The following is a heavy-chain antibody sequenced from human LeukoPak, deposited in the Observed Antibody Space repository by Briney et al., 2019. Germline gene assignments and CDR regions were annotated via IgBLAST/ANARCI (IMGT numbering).Heavy chain of an antibody. CDR2: YNNSGST. J-gene: IGHJ6*04. D-gene: IGHD3-10*01. Sequence: SGTLSRTSAVSGGSISSSIWWSWAPRPPGKGLEWIGAYNNSGSTNYNPSLKNPVTISVDKSKNQFSLKMSSVTAADTAVYYCASGYYGPGSLWGMDACGKGATGTVSS. CDR1: GGSISSSIW. CDR3: ASGYYGPGSLWGMDA. V-gene: IGHV4-4*02.